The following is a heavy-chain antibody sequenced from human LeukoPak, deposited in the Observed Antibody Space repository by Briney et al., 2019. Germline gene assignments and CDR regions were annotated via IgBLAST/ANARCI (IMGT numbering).Heavy chain of an antibody. CDR2: IQSDGSYK. Sequence: GGSLRLSCAASGFTFSSSAMHWVRQAPGKGLECVAFIQSDGSYKHYSDSVKGRFTISRDNSKNTLYLEMNSLRAVDTGVYYCATHCSGTTCHRDYWGQGTLVTVSS. J-gene: IGHJ4*02. D-gene: IGHD2-2*01. V-gene: IGHV3-30*02. CDR3: ATHCSGTTCHRDY. CDR1: GFTFSSSA.